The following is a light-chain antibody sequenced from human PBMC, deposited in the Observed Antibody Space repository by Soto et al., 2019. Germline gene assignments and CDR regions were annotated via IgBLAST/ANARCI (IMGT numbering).Light chain of an antibody. Sequence: QSALTQPASVSGSPGQSITIACTGTSSDIGGYNFVSWYQQHPGKAPKLLIYDVGNRPSGVSNRFSGSKSGHTASLTISGLQAEDEAHYYCNSYRTGSTYVFGTGTKLTVL. V-gene: IGLV2-14*01. CDR3: NSYRTGSTYV. CDR2: DVG. CDR1: SSDIGGYNF. J-gene: IGLJ1*01.